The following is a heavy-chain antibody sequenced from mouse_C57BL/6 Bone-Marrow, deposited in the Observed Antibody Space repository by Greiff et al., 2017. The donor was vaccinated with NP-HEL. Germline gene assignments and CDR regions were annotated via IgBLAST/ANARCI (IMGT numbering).Heavy chain of an antibody. CDR1: GYTFTSYG. CDR3: ARGPYYDYDAWFAY. J-gene: IGHJ3*01. Sequence: QLQQSGAELARPGASVKLSCKASGYTFTSYGISWVKQRTGQGLEWIGEIYPRSGNTYYNEKFKGKATLTADKSSSTAYMELRSLTSEDSAVYFCARGPYYDYDAWFAYWGQGTLVTVSA. V-gene: IGHV1-81*01. D-gene: IGHD2-4*01. CDR2: IYPRSGNT.